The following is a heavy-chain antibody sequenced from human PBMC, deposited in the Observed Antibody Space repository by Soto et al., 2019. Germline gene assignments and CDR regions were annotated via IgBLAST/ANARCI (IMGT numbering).Heavy chain of an antibody. CDR3: ARTPARLRGMNFDY. Sequence: GGSLRLSCAASGFTFSSYGMHWVRQAPGKGLEWVAVISYDGSNKYYADSVKGRFTISRDNSKNTLYLQMNSLRAEDTAVYYCARTPARLRGMNFDYWGQGTLVTVSS. CDR2: ISYDGSNK. CDR1: GFTFSSYG. V-gene: IGHV3-30*03. J-gene: IGHJ4*02. D-gene: IGHD6-6*01.